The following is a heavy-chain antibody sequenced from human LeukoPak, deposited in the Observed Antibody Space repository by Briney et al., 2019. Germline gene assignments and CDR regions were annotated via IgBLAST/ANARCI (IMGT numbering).Heavy chain of an antibody. Sequence: PGRSLRLSCAASGFTFSSYGMHWVRQAPGKGLEWVAVISYDGSNKYYADSVKGRFTISRDNSKNTLYLQMNSLRAEDTAVYYCAKDAAPYYDILRPTLNWGQGTLVTVSS. D-gene: IGHD3-9*01. CDR3: AKDAAPYYDILRPTLN. CDR1: GFTFSSYG. J-gene: IGHJ4*02. V-gene: IGHV3-30*18. CDR2: ISYDGSNK.